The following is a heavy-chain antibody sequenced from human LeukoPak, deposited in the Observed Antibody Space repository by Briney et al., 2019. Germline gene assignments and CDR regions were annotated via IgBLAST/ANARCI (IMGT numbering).Heavy chain of an antibody. J-gene: IGHJ5*02. CDR1: GDSFSYFY. V-gene: IGHV4-34*01. Sequence: SETLSLTCTVSGDSFSYFYWSWIRQPPGKGLEWIGEINHSGSTNYNPSLKSRVTISVDTSKNQFSLKLSSVTAADTAVYYCARGHESIKTFGEVIKSRTRWFDPWGQGTLVTVSS. D-gene: IGHD3-3*01. CDR2: INHSGST. CDR3: ARGHESIKTFGEVIKSRTRWFDP.